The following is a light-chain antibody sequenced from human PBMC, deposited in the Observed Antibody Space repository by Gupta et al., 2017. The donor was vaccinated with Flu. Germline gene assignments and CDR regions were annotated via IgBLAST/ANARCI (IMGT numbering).Light chain of an antibody. Sequence: GTLSLSPGERPTLSCRASQSVRGDYLAWYQQKPGQAPRLLIHGIFTRATGVPDRFSGSGSGTDFTLTISRLEPEDFAVYFCQQYGSSPLTFGGGTKVELK. CDR1: QSVRGDY. CDR3: QQYGSSPLT. CDR2: GIF. J-gene: IGKJ4*01. V-gene: IGKV3-20*01.